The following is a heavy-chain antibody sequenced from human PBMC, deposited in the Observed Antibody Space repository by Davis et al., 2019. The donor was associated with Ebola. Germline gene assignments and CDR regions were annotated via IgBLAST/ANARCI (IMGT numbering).Heavy chain of an antibody. CDR2: ISSTRRT. CDR1: RGPISTYY. Sequence: MPSETLSLTRPFSRGPISTYYWSWIRQPPGKGPGWVWYISSTRRTSHNPPLRRRVTTSIDSSKNQFSLRLSSVTAADTAVYYCARDPTTFGVVSNYAAYDAFDVWGQGTMVTVSS. D-gene: IGHD3-3*01. J-gene: IGHJ3*01. CDR3: ARDPTTFGVVSNYAAYDAFDV. V-gene: IGHV4-59*01.